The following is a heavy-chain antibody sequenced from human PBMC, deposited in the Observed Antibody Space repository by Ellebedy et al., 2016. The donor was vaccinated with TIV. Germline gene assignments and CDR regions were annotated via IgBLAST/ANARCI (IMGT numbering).Heavy chain of an antibody. CDR1: RFTFTSYS. CDR3: ARDVSAGENGLDV. CDR2: VTSDGNNK. D-gene: IGHD4-17*01. Sequence: GESLKISCVAYRFTFTSYSMHWVRQAPGKGLEWVAAVTSDGNNKYYGDSVKGRFTISRDNPQSTLYLLMDNLRAEDTAVYFCARDVSAGENGLDVWGQGTTVTVSS. V-gene: IGHV3-30*01. J-gene: IGHJ6*02.